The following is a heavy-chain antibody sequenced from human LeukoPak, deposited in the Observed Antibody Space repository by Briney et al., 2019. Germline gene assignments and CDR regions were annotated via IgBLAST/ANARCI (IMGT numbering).Heavy chain of an antibody. Sequence: ESGPTLVNPTQTLTLTCTFSGFSLSTSGMCVSWIRQPPGKALEWLARIEWDDDKYYSTSLKTRLTISKDTSKNQVVLTMTNMDPVDTATYYCARILGGNVDTAMEDYMDVWGKGTTVTISS. J-gene: IGHJ6*03. CDR1: GFSLSTSGMC. CDR2: IEWDDDK. CDR3: ARILGGNVDTAMEDYMDV. D-gene: IGHD5-18*01. V-gene: IGHV2-70*11.